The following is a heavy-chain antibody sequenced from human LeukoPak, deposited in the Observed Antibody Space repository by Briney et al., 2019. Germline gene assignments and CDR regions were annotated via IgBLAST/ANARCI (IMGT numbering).Heavy chain of an antibody. J-gene: IGHJ4*02. CDR2: IKHSGST. CDR1: RGSSSGYY. V-gene: IGHV4-34*01. Sequence: SESLCLTSAVYRGSSSGYYWSSIREPPGKGLGWSGEIKHSGSTNYNPSLKSRVTISVDTSKNQFSLKLSSVTAADTAVYYCARETAVAGTDYWGEGTLVTVPS. CDR3: ARETAVAGTDY. D-gene: IGHD6-19*01.